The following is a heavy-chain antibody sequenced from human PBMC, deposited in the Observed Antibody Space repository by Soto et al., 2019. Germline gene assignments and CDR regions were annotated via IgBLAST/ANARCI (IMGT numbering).Heavy chain of an antibody. D-gene: IGHD2-21*02. J-gene: IGHJ4*02. CDR2: INAGNGNT. CDR3: ARSIVVVTALDY. Sequence: ASVKVSCKASGYTFTTHAMHWVRQAPGQRLEWMGWINAGNGNTKYSQKYQGRVTITRDTSASTAYMELSSLRFEDMAVYYCARSIVVVTALDYWGQGTLVIVSS. CDR1: GYTFTTHA. V-gene: IGHV1-3*01.